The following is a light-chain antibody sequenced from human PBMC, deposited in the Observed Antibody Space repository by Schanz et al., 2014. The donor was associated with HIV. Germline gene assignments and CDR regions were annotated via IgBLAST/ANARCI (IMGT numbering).Light chain of an antibody. CDR2: RDN. CDR1: SSNIGSNY. CDR3: QSFDSSLNGVL. Sequence: QSVLTQPPSASGTPGQRVTISCSGSSSNIGSNYVYWYQHLPGTAPKLLIYRDNQRPSGVPDRFSGTKPGTSASLAISGLRSEDEADYFCQSFDSSLNGVLFGGGTKLTVL. V-gene: IGLV1-47*01. J-gene: IGLJ3*02.